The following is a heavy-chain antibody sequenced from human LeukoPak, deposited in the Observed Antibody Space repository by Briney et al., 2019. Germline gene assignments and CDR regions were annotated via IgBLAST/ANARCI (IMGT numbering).Heavy chain of an antibody. CDR3: ARDMGSYYAFDY. V-gene: IGHV3-21*01. CDR2: ISSSSSYI. D-gene: IGHD1-26*01. J-gene: IGHJ4*02. Sequence: GGSLRLSCAASGFTFSSYWMNWVRQAPGKGLEWVSSISSSSSYIYYADSVKGRFTISRDNAKNSLYLQMNSLRAEDTAVYYCARDMGSYYAFDYWGQGTLVTVSS. CDR1: GFTFSSYW.